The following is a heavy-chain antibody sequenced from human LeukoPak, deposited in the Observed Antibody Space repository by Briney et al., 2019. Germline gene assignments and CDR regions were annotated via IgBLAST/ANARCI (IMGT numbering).Heavy chain of an antibody. J-gene: IGHJ5*02. CDR3: ARGGRIQLWKSPKYNWFDP. Sequence: SETLSLTCAVYGGSFSGYYWSWIRQPPGKGLEWIGEINHSGSTNYNPSLKSRVTISVDTSKNQFSLKLSSVTAADTAVYYCARGGRIQLWKSPKYNWFDPWGQGTLVTVYS. CDR2: INHSGST. CDR1: GGSFSGYY. V-gene: IGHV4-34*01. D-gene: IGHD5-18*01.